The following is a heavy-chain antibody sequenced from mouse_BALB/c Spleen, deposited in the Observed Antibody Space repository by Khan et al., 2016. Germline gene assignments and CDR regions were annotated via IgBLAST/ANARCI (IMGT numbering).Heavy chain of an antibody. CDR3: ARDLDY. Sequence: QVQLKQSGAELAEPGASVKMSCKASGYTFTTYWLHWVKQRPGQGLEWIGYINPSTGYSEYHPIFKDKATLTADQSSSTAYMQLNSLTSEDSAVYYCARDLDYWGQGTTLTVTS. J-gene: IGHJ2*01. CDR2: INPSTGYS. CDR1: GYTFTTYW. V-gene: IGHV1-7*01.